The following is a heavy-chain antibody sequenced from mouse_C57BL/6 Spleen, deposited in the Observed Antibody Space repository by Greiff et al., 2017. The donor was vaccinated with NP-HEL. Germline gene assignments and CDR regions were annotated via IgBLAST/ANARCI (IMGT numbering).Heavy chain of an antibody. J-gene: IGHJ2*01. V-gene: IGHV1-50*01. CDR1: GYTFTSYW. Sequence: QVQLQQSGAELVKPGASVKLSCKASGYTFTSYWMQWVKQRPGQGLEWIGEIDPSDSYTNYNQKFTGKATLTVDTSSSTAYMQLSSLTSEDSAVYYCARGSPYPFDYWGQGTTLTVSS. CDR2: IDPSDSYT. CDR3: ARGSPYPFDY. D-gene: IGHD2-10*01.